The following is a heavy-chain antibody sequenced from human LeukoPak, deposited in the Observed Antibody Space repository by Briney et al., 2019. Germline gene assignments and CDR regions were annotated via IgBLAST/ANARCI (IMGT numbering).Heavy chain of an antibody. D-gene: IGHD3-22*01. CDR1: GYSFTSYW. J-gene: IGHJ4*02. Sequence: GESLKISCKGSGYSFTSYWIGWVRQMPGKGLERMGRIYPGDPDTRYTPTFQAQVTISADKSICTGYLQWCSLKASDSTTYYCARHLYDSSGYYYERQYYFDYWGQGTLVTVSS. V-gene: IGHV5-51*01. CDR3: ARHLYDSSGYYYERQYYFDY. CDR2: IYPGDPDT.